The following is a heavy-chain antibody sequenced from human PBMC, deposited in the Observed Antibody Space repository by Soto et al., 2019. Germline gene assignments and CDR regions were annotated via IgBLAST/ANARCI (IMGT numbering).Heavy chain of an antibody. CDR1: GGSINNYY. CDR3: ATMGTPATGLYFFDY. D-gene: IGHD2-15*01. J-gene: IGHJ4*02. Sequence: SETLSLTCTVSGGSINNYYWSWIRQPPGKGLEWIGYIYYSGSTNYNPSLKSRVTISVDTSKNQFSLNLSFVTAADTAVYYCATMGTPATGLYFFDYWGQGSLVTVSS. V-gene: IGHV4-59*08. CDR2: IYYSGST.